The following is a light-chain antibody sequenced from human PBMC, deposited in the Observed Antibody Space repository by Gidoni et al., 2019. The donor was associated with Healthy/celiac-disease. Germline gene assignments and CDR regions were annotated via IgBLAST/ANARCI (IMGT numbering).Light chain of an antibody. Sequence: EIVLTQSPGTLSLSPGERATLSCRDSQSVSSSYLAWYQQTPGQAPRLLIYGASSRATGIPDMFSGSGSGTDFTLTISRLEPEDFAVYYCQQLDTFGQGTKLEIK. J-gene: IGKJ2*01. CDR3: QQLDT. CDR2: GAS. CDR1: QSVSSSY. V-gene: IGKV3-20*01.